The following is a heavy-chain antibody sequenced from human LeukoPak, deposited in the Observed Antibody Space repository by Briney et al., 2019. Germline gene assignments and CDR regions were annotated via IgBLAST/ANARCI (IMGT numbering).Heavy chain of an antibody. CDR2: ISGSGGST. CDR1: GFTFSSYA. CDR3: AKDPTTYYYDSSGYYQDY. V-gene: IGHV3-23*01. D-gene: IGHD3-22*01. J-gene: IGHJ4*02. Sequence: GGSLRLSCAASGFTFSSYAMSWVRQAPGKGLEWVSAISGSGGSTYYADSVKGRFTISRDNSKNTLYLQMNSLRAEDTAVYYCAKDPTTYYYDSSGYYQDYWGQGTLVTVSP.